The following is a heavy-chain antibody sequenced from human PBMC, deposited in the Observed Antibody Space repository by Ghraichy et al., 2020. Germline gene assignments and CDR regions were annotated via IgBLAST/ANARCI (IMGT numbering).Heavy chain of an antibody. J-gene: IGHJ5*02. CDR2: IIPIFGTA. D-gene: IGHD6-6*01. CDR3: ARDREYSSSRERAWFDP. Sequence: SVKVSCKASGGTFSSYAISWVRQAPGQGLEWMGGIIPIFGTANYAQKFQGRVTITADESTSTAYMELSSLRSEDTAVYYCARDREYSSSRERAWFDPWGQGTLVTVSS. CDR1: GGTFSSYA. V-gene: IGHV1-69*13.